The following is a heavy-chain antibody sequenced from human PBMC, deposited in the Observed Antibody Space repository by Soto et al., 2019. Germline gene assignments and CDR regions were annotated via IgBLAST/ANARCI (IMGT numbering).Heavy chain of an antibody. D-gene: IGHD2-15*01. CDR1: GGSSSSSDC. V-gene: IGHV4-4*02. Sequence: PSETLSLTCAVSGGSSSSSDCWSWVRQPPGKGLEWIGEVSHSGDTNYNPSLKSRVTISVDKSKTQFSLKLSSVTAADTAVYYCVRVSGPYSEYLHHWGQGTLVTVSS. CDR3: VRVSGPYSEYLHH. J-gene: IGHJ1*01. CDR2: VSHSGDT.